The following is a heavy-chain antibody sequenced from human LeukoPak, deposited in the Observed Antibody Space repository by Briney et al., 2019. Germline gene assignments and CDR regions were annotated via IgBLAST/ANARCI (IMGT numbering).Heavy chain of an antibody. V-gene: IGHV4-39*07. J-gene: IGHJ4*02. CDR1: GGSISSGDYY. CDR2: IYYSGTT. Sequence: PSQTLSLTCTVSGGSISSGDYYWSWIRQPPGKGLEWIGSIYYSGTTYYNPSLKSRVTISVDTSKNQFSLKLSSVTAADTAVYYCARGNLAAAGNYWGQGALVTVSS. CDR3: ARGNLAAAGNY. D-gene: IGHD6-13*01.